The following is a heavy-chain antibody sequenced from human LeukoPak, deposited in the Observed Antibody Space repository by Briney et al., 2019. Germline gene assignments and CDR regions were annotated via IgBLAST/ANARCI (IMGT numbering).Heavy chain of an antibody. J-gene: IGHJ4*02. CDR1: GGTFSSYA. Sequence: ASVKVSCKASGGTFSSYAISWVRQAPGQGLEWMGWISAYNGNTNYAQKLQGRVTMTTDTSTSTAYMELRSLRSDDTAVYYCARWGYSGSLDYWGQGTLVTVSS. D-gene: IGHD1-26*01. CDR3: ARWGYSGSLDY. CDR2: ISAYNGNT. V-gene: IGHV1-18*01.